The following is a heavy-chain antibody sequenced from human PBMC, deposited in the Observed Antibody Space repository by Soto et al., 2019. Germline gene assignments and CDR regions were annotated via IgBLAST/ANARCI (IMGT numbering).Heavy chain of an antibody. V-gene: IGHV4-39*01. CDR3: ARGPPLYSSSWRLDY. CDR1: GGSISSSSYY. J-gene: IGHJ4*02. CDR2: IYYSGST. Sequence: SETLSLTCTVSGGSISSSSYYWGWIRQPPGKGLEWIGSIYYSGSTYYNPSLKSRVTISVGTSKNQFSLKLSSVTAADTAVYYCARGPPLYSSSWRLDYWGQGTLVTVSS. D-gene: IGHD6-13*01.